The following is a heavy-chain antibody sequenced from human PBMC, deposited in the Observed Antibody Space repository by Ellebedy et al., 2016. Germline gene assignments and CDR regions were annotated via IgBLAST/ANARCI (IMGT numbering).Heavy chain of an antibody. Sequence: SETLSLXXTVSGGSVRGGSHYWNWIRQSPGKGLEWIGYIFYSGSTNYNPSLKSRVSMSIDTSKNQFSLRLTSVTAADTAVYYCARMWFYGLGSYLHYLDQWGLGTLVSVSS. CDR3: ARMWFYGLGSYLHYLDQ. V-gene: IGHV4-61*01. CDR2: IFYSGST. D-gene: IGHD3-10*01. J-gene: IGHJ4*02. CDR1: GGSVRGGSHY.